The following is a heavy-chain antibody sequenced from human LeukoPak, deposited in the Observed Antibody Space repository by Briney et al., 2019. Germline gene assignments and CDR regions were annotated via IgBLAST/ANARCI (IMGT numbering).Heavy chain of an antibody. CDR3: AKARYSSSANNWFDP. CDR1: RFTFSSYG. Sequence: PGGSLRLSCAASRFTFSSYGMHWVRQAPGKGLEWVAVISYDGSNKYYADSVKGRFTISRDNSKNTLYLQMNSLRAEDTAVYYCAKARYSSSANNWFDPWGQGTLVTVSS. V-gene: IGHV3-30*18. J-gene: IGHJ5*02. CDR2: ISYDGSNK. D-gene: IGHD6-19*01.